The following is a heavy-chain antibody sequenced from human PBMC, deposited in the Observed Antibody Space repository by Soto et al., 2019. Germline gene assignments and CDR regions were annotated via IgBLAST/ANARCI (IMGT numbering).Heavy chain of an antibody. J-gene: IGHJ4*02. Sequence: EVQLLESGGGLVQPGGSLRLSCTASGFTFSRHAMTWVRQAPGKGLEWVSGLSDSGGSIYYADSVKGRFTISRDNSMNTLYLHMNTLRAEDTAIYYCAKVYSSWYAGFFDLWGQGTLVTVSS. CDR3: AKVYSSWYAGFFDL. CDR2: LSDSGGSI. CDR1: GFTFSRHA. V-gene: IGHV3-23*01. D-gene: IGHD6-13*01.